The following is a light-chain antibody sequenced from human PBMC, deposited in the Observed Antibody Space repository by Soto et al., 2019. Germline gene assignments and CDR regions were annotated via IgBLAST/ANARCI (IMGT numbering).Light chain of an antibody. CDR3: QQYGSSIT. CDR2: GAS. CDR1: QSVSSSY. Sequence: IMLTQSPGILSLSPGERATLSCRASQSVSSSYLAWHQQKPGQAPRLLIYGASSRATGIPDRFSGSGSGTDFTLTISRLEPEDFAVYYCQQYGSSITFGQGRRLE. V-gene: IGKV3-20*01. J-gene: IGKJ5*01.